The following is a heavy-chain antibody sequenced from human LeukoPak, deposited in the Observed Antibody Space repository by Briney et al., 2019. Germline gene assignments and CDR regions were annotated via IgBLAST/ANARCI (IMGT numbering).Heavy chain of an antibody. D-gene: IGHD6-19*01. Sequence: GGSLRLSCAASGFIFSNYWMHWVRQAPGEELVWVSRMNTDGSTINYADYVKGRFTISRDNAKNTLYLLMNSLTTEDTAVYYCATAGKYRFDNWGQGILVTVSS. J-gene: IGHJ5*02. CDR3: ATAGKYRFDN. V-gene: IGHV3-74*01. CDR2: MNTDGSTI. CDR1: GFIFSNYW.